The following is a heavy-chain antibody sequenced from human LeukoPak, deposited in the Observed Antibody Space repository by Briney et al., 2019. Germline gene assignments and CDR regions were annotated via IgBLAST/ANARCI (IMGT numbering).Heavy chain of an antibody. J-gene: IGHJ4*02. Sequence: PSETLSLTCIVSGGSISSYYWSWIRQPPGKGLEWIGYIYYSGSTNYNPSLKSRVTISVDTSKNQFSLKLSSVTAADTAVYYCARGLHYYSYGFGYWGQGTLVTVSS. CDR2: IYYSGST. V-gene: IGHV4-59*12. CDR3: ARGLHYYSYGFGY. CDR1: GGSISSYY. D-gene: IGHD5-18*01.